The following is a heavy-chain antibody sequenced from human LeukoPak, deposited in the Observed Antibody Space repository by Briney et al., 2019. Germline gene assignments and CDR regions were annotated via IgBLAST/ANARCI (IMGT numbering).Heavy chain of an antibody. J-gene: IGHJ4*02. CDR1: GFTFSSYA. CDR3: ARAGVAAAQYDY. D-gene: IGHD6-13*01. CDR2: IGGSGSST. Sequence: GGSLRLSCAASGFTFSSYAMSWVRQAPGKGPEWVSAIGGSGSSTYDADSVKGRFTISRDNAKNSLYLQMNSLRAEDTAVYYCARAGVAAAQYDYWGQGTLVTVSS. V-gene: IGHV3-23*01.